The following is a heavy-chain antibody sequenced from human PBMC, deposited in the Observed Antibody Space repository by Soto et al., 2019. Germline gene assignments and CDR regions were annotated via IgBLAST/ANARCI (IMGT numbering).Heavy chain of an antibody. J-gene: IGHJ4*02. CDR2: INNGGDNI. CDR1: GFTFNNYA. Sequence: PGGSLRLSCAASGFTFNNYAMSWVRQAPGKGLEWVSSINNGGDNIYYADSVKGRFTISRDNSKSTLYLQMNSLRAEDTAVYYCAKTFLARYCSSSICYDPADYFDYWGQGTLVTLSS. CDR3: AKTFLARYCSSSICYDPADYFDY. V-gene: IGHV3-23*01. D-gene: IGHD2-2*01.